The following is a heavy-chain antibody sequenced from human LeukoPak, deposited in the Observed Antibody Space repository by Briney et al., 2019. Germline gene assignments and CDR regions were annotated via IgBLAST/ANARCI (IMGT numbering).Heavy chain of an antibody. V-gene: IGHV4-59*01. CDR1: GGSTSSYY. J-gene: IGHJ3*02. CDR3: ARDRNWGMAFDI. D-gene: IGHD7-27*01. CDR2: IYYSGST. Sequence: SETLSLTCTVSGGSTSSYYWSWIRQPPGKGLEWIGYIYYSGSTNYNPSLKSRVTISVDTSKNQFSLKLSSVTAADTAVYYCARDRNWGMAFDIWGQGTMVTVSS.